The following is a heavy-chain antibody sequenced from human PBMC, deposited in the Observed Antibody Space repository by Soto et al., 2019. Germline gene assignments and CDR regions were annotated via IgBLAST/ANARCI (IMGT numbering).Heavy chain of an antibody. CDR2: IYYSGST. V-gene: IGHV4-59*08. CDR3: ASRKSSPYFDY. Sequence: TSETLSLTCTVSGGSISSYYWSWIRQPPGKGLEWIGYIYYSGSTNYNPSLKSRVTISVDTSKNQFSLKLSSVTAADTAVYYCASRKSSPYFDYWGQGTLVTVSS. CDR1: GGSISSYY. D-gene: IGHD3-10*01. J-gene: IGHJ4*02.